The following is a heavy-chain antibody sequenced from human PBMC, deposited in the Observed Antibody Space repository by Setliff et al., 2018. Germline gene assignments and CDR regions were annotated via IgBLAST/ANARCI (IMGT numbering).Heavy chain of an antibody. D-gene: IGHD3-3*01. CDR2: IYYSGST. V-gene: IGHV4-39*07. CDR1: GGSISSSSYY. CDR3: ARERMYYNFWSGYSDY. Sequence: PSETLSLTCTVSGGSISSSSYYWGWIRQPPGKGLEWIGSIYYSGSTYYNPSPKSRVTISVDTSKNQFSLKLSSVTAADTAVYYCARERMYYNFWSGYSDYWGQGTLVTVSS. J-gene: IGHJ4*02.